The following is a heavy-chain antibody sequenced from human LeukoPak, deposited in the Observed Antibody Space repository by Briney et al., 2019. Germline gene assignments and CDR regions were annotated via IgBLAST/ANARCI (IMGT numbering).Heavy chain of an antibody. Sequence: ASVKVSCKASGYTFTSYGISWVRQAPGQGLEWMGWISAYNGNTNYAQKLQGRVTVTTDTSTSTAYMELRSLRSDDTAVYYCARDGEDIVVVPAKVTTGARESHTASSTSQSDYWGQGTLVTVSS. CDR2: ISAYNGNT. J-gene: IGHJ4*02. CDR1: GYTFTSYG. CDR3: ARDGEDIVVVPAKVTTGARESHTASSTSQSDY. V-gene: IGHV1-18*01. D-gene: IGHD2-2*01.